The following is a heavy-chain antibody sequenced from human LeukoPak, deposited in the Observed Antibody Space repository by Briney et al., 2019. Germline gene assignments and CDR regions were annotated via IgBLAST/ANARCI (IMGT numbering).Heavy chain of an antibody. Sequence: SETLSLTCTVSGGSISSYYWSWIRQPPGKGLEWIGCIYYSGSTNYNPSLKSRVTISVDTSKNQFSLKLSSVTAADTAVYYCARYGGPFDYWGQGTLVTVSS. CDR3: ARYGGPFDY. CDR1: GGSISSYY. J-gene: IGHJ4*02. CDR2: IYYSGST. V-gene: IGHV4-59*01. D-gene: IGHD1-1*01.